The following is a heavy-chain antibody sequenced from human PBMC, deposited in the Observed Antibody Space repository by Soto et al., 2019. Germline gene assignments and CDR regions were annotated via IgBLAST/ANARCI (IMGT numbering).Heavy chain of an antibody. CDR3: ANNPTPYFFDY. CDR1: GITFSSNA. J-gene: IGHJ4*02. Sequence: PGGSLRLSCAASGITFSSNAMSWVRQAPGKGLEWVSAISGSGGSTYYADSVKGRFTISRDNSKNTLYLQMNSLRAEDTAVYYCANNPTPYFFDYWGQGTLVTVSS. CDR2: ISGSGGST. V-gene: IGHV3-23*01.